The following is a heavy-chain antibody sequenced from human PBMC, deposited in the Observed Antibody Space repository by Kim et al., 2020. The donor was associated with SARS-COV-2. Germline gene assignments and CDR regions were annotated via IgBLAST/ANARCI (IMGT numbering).Heavy chain of an antibody. V-gene: IGHV4-34*01. CDR2: INHSEDS. CDR3: ARGDTGQQLAFVY. D-gene: IGHD6-13*01. Sequence: SETLSLTCAIYGGSFSGYYWSWIRQPPGKGLEWIGEINHSEDSNYNPSLKSRLTISVDKSKNHFSLSLRSVTAADTAVYYCARGDTGQQLAFVYWGQRTLVTVSS. J-gene: IGHJ4*02. CDR1: GGSFSGYY.